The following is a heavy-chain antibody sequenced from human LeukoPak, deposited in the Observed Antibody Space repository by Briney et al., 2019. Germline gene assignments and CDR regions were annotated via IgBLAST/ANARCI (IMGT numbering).Heavy chain of an antibody. Sequence: SQTLSLTCTVSGGSISSGSYYWSWIRQPAGKGLEWIGHIYTSGTTNYNPSLKSRVTTSVDTSKNQFSLKLNSVTAADTAVYYCARDWGGLNWFDPWGQGTLVTVSS. CDR1: GGSISSGSYY. CDR3: ARDWGGLNWFDP. J-gene: IGHJ5*02. CDR2: IYTSGTT. D-gene: IGHD3-16*01. V-gene: IGHV4-61*09.